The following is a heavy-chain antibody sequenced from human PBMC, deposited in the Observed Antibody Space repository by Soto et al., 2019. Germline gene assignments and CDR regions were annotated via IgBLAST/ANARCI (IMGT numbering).Heavy chain of an antibody. J-gene: IGHJ4*02. D-gene: IGHD3-10*01. Sequence: QVQLEQSGAEVKKPGASVKVSCKTSGYTFTSYTLHWVRQAPGQGLEWMGWVNAGNGREKYSQRFQDRVSLSTDKSATTANMELRSLRSEDTAVYYCARGGGWVGEASFDSWGQGTQVTVSS. V-gene: IGHV1-3*01. CDR2: VNAGNGRE. CDR1: GYTFTSYT. CDR3: ARGGGWVGEASFDS.